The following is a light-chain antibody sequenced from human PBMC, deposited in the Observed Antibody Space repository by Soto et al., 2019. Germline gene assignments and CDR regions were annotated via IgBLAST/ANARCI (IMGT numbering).Light chain of an antibody. CDR3: SSYTSSTTHVA. V-gene: IGLV2-14*01. CDR1: SSDVGSYNY. J-gene: IGLJ2*01. CDR2: EVS. Sequence: QSALTQPASVSGSPGQSITISCTGTSSDVGSYNYVSWFQQHPGKAPKLIIYEVSNRPSGVSNRFSGSKSGNTASLTISGLQPEDEADYYCSSYTSSTTHVAFGGGTKLTVL.